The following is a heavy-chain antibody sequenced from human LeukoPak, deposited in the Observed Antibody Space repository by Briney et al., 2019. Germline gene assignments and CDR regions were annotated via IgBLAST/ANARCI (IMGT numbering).Heavy chain of an antibody. D-gene: IGHD3-3*01. V-gene: IGHV1-18*01. Sequence: ASVKVSCKASGYTFNTYGITWVRQAPGQGLEWMGWISGYNGKTKYAQKLQDRVTMTADTSTTTAYMELSRLRSDDTAVYYCARGPLILEGDWFDPWGQGTLVTVSP. CDR3: ARGPLILEGDWFDP. CDR1: GYTFNTYG. CDR2: ISGYNGKT. J-gene: IGHJ5*02.